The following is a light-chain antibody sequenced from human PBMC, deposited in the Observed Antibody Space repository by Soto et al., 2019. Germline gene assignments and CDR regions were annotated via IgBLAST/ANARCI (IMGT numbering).Light chain of an antibody. J-gene: IGKJ4*01. CDR3: QQYDNLPLT. CDR1: QDITNY. V-gene: IGKV1-33*01. Sequence: DIQMAQSPSSLSASVGDRITITCQASQDITNYLNWYQQKPGKDPTALISEASNLQTGVPSRFRGSGSGTHFTFSISSLQPEDNATYYWQQYDNLPLTFGGGTMVEFK. CDR2: EAS.